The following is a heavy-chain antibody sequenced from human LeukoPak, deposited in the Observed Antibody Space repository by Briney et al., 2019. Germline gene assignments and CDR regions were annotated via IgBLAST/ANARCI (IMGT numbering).Heavy chain of an antibody. D-gene: IGHD6-19*01. Sequence: KPSETLSLTCTVSGGPISSSYWSWIRQPPGKGLEWIGFIYYSGNTNYDPSLKSRVIISVDMSKNQFSLKLSSETAADTAVYYCARLKGYSSGWYPSYYFDYWGQGTLVTVSS. CDR2: IYYSGNT. CDR3: ARLKGYSSGWYPSYYFDY. V-gene: IGHV4-59*08. CDR1: GGPISSSY. J-gene: IGHJ4*02.